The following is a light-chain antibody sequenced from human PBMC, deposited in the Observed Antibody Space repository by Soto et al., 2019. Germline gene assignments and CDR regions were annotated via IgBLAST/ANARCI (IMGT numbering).Light chain of an antibody. V-gene: IGKV1-9*01. Sequence: IQLTQSPSSLSASSGERDTIXLPASQGISSYLGWYQQKPGKAPKLLIYLSSTLQSGVPSRFSGSGSGTDFTLTISRLQPEDVATYYCQQRNSYPITFGPGTKVDIK. CDR1: QGISSY. CDR3: QQRNSYPIT. CDR2: LSS. J-gene: IGKJ3*01.